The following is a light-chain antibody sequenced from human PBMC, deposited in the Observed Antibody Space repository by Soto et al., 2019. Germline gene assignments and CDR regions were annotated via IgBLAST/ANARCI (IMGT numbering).Light chain of an antibody. CDR1: VSDVGGYDS. V-gene: IGLV2-14*01. CDR2: EVI. J-gene: IGLJ1*01. CDR3: SSYSATNTLV. Sequence: QSALTQPASVSGSPGQSITISCTGTVSDVGGYDSVPWYQQHPGKAPKLIIYEVIHRPSGVTSRFSGSKSENTASLTISGLQAEDEADYYCSSYSATNTLVFGSGTKVTVL.